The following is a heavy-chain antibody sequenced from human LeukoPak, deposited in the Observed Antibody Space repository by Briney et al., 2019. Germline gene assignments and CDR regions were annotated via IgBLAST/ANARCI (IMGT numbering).Heavy chain of an antibody. CDR3: AREASHDYGLWFDP. CDR2: IWYDGSNK. V-gene: IGHV3-33*01. CDR1: GFTFSSYG. J-gene: IGHJ5*02. Sequence: GRSLRLSCAASGFTFSSYGMHWVRQAPGKGLEWVAVIWYDGSNKYYADSVKGRFTISRDNSKNTLYLQMNSLRAEDTAVCYCAREASHDYGLWFDPWGQGTLVTVSS. D-gene: IGHD4-17*01.